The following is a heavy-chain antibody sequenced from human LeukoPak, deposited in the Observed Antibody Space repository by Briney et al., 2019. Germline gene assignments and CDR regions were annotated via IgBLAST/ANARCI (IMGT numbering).Heavy chain of an antibody. CDR1: GGSISSSSYY. CDR3: ARSRLGSGSYYFDC. V-gene: IGHV4-39*07. Sequence: SETLSLTCTVSGGSISSSSYYWGWIRQPPGKGLEWIGSIYYSGSTYYNPSLKSRVTISVDTSKNQFSLKLSSVTAADTAVYYCARSRLGSGSYYFDCWGQGTLVTVSS. D-gene: IGHD3-10*01. CDR2: IYYSGST. J-gene: IGHJ4*02.